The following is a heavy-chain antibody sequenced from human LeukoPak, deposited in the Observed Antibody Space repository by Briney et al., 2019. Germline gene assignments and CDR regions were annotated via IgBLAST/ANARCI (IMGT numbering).Heavy chain of an antibody. Sequence: ASVKVSCKASGYTFTGYYVHWVRQAPGQGLEWMGWINPNSGGTNYAQKFQGRVTMTRDTSINTASMELSRLISDDTAVYYCARGQETVTTPHFDYWGQGTLVTVPS. J-gene: IGHJ4*02. CDR3: ARGQETVTTPHFDY. D-gene: IGHD4-17*01. CDR2: INPNSGGT. CDR1: GYTFTGYY. V-gene: IGHV1-2*02.